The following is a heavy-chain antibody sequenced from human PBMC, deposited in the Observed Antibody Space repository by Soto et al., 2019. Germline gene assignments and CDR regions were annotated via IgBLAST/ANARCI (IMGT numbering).Heavy chain of an antibody. CDR1: GGSFSGYY. V-gene: IGHV4-34*01. CDR2: INHSGST. CDR3: ARASSSWYYFDY. Sequence: SGTLSLTCAVYGGSFSGYYWSWIRQPPGKGLEWIGEINHSGSTNYNPSLKSRVTISVDTSKNQFSLKLSSVTAADTAVYYCARASSSWYYFDYWGQGTLVTVSS. D-gene: IGHD6-13*01. J-gene: IGHJ4*02.